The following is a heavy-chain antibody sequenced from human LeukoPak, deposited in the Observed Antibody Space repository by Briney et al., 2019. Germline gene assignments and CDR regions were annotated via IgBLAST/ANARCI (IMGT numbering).Heavy chain of an antibody. V-gene: IGHV3-30*02. CDR2: IRYDGSNK. CDR1: GFTFSSYG. D-gene: IGHD6-19*01. CDR3: AKDRTAVAGFNWFDS. J-gene: IGHJ5*01. Sequence: PGGSLRLSCAASGFTFSSYGMHWVRQAPGRGLEWVAFIRYDGSNKYYADSVKGRFTFSRDNSKNTVYLQMNSLRADDTAVYYCAKDRTAVAGFNWFDSWGQGTLVTVSS.